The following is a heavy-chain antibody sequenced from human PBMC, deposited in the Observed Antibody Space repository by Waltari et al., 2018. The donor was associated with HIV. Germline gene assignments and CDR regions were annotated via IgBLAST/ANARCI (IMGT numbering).Heavy chain of an antibody. Sequence: VQLVQSGAEMKKPGSSVRVSCKCSRDVFTNFSFNWLRQAPGQRPEWMAATPPVFGAAAHARKFRGRVTLSADKSASTIYMDLRSLSSGDTAVYYCAASPERPGFEAPLFFFDYWGQGTLITVSS. CDR2: TPPVFGAA. V-gene: IGHV1-69*13. CDR1: RDVFTNFS. D-gene: IGHD5-12*01. CDR3: AASPERPGFEAPLFFFDY. J-gene: IGHJ4*02.